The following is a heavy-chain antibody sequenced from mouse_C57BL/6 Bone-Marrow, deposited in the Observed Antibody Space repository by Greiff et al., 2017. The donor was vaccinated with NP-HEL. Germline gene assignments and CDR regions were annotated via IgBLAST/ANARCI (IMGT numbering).Heavy chain of an antibody. CDR1: GFSLTSYG. CDR3: AKPELFYAMDY. J-gene: IGHJ4*01. CDR2: IWGDGST. V-gene: IGHV2-3*01. Sequence: QVHVKQSGPGLVAPSQSLSITCTVSGFSLTSYGVSWVRQPPGKGLEWLGVIWGDGSTNYHSALISRMSISKDNSKSQVFLKLNSLQTDDTATYYCAKPELFYAMDYWGQGTSVTVSS.